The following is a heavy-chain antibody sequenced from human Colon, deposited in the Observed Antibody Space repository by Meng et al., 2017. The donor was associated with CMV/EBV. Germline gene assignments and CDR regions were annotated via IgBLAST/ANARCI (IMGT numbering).Heavy chain of an antibody. CDR3: ARDKGTGAFDY. V-gene: IGHV3-21*01. J-gene: IGHJ4*02. D-gene: IGHD3/OR15-3a*01. CDR1: GFTFSSYS. CDR2: ISSSSSYI. Sequence: GESLKISCAASGFTFSSYSMNWVRQAPGKGLEWVSSISSSSSYIYYADSVKGRFTISRDTPKDTLYLEVKSLKTDDTAIYYCARDKGTGAFDYWGQGSLVTVSS.